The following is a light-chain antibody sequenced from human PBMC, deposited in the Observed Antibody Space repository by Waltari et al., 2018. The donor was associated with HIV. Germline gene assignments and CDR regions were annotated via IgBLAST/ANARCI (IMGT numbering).Light chain of an antibody. V-gene: IGLV2-23*02. J-gene: IGLJ2*01. CDR3: CAYAGSTTYVI. Sequence: QSALTQPASVSGSPGPSITISCPGTSSDVGGYNLVSWYQQPPGKAPKLMIYEVSKRPSGVSNRFSGSKSGNTASLTISGLQAEDEADYYCCAYAGSTTYVIFGGGTKLTVL. CDR1: SSDVGGYNL. CDR2: EVS.